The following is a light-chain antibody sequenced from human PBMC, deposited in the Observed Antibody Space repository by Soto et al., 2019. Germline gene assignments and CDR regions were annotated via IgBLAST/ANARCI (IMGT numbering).Light chain of an antibody. J-gene: IGKJ1*01. V-gene: IGKV1-5*03. Sequence: DIPMTQSPPTVSASVGDRVTITCRASQNINTWLAWYQQKPGKAPKLLILKASTLESGVPSRFSGSGSGTEFTLTISSLQPDDLGAYYCQQYNNYFWAFGQGTRVEIK. CDR3: QQYNNYFWA. CDR1: QNINTW. CDR2: KAS.